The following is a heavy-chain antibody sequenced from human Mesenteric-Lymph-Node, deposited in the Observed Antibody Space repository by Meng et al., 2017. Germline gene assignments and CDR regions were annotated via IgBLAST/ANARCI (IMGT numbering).Heavy chain of an antibody. CDR1: GGTFSSYA. J-gene: IGHJ4*02. CDR3: AREPMGATGVPFDS. CDR2: IIPIFGTA. Sequence: SVKVSCKASGGTFSSYAISWVRQAPGQGLEWMGGIIPIFGTANYAQKFQGRVTVTRDTSISTAYMELNSLRSDDTAVYYCAREPMGATGVPFDSWGQGTLVTVSS. D-gene: IGHD1-1*01. V-gene: IGHV1-69*05.